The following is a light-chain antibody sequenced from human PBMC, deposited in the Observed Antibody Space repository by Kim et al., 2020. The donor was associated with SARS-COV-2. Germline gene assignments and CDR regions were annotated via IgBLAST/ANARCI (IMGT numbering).Light chain of an antibody. V-gene: IGLV3-19*01. CDR1: SHRNYY. CDR3: NSRDSSGVV. Sequence: SVAWEQKSSITCQGDSHRNYYASWYQQKPGQAPVLLFYGKNNRPSGIPDRFSGSSARNTASLTIAGTQAEDEADYYCNSRDSSGVVFGGGTQVTVL. J-gene: IGLJ2*01. CDR2: GKN.